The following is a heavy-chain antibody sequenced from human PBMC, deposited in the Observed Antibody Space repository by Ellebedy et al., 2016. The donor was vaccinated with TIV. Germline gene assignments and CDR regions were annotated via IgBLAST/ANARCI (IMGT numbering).Heavy chain of an antibody. CDR1: GYTFTANY. CDR3: ARVRIGSSGMDV. V-gene: IGHV1-2*02. CDR2: INPDSGVT. J-gene: IGHJ6*02. Sequence: ASVKVSCKASGYTFTANYVHWVRQAPGQGLEWMGWINPDSGVTNFAQKFQGRVTMTRDTSVNTAYMELSRLESDDTAVYYCARVRIGSSGMDVWGQGTTVTVS. D-gene: IGHD6-13*01.